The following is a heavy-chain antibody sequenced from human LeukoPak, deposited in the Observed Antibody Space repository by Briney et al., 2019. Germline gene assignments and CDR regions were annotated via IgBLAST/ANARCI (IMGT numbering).Heavy chain of an antibody. V-gene: IGHV1-58*01. CDR3: ATDDVTTGTKTALGY. CDR1: GFTFTSSA. J-gene: IGHJ4*02. CDR2: IVAGSGNT. D-gene: IGHD1-1*01. Sequence: GTSVTVSFKAFGFTFTSSAVQWVRQARGQGLEWIGWIVAGSGNTNYAQKFQERVTINRDMSTSTAYMELSSLRSEDTAVYYCATDDVTTGTKTALGYWGQGTLVTVSS.